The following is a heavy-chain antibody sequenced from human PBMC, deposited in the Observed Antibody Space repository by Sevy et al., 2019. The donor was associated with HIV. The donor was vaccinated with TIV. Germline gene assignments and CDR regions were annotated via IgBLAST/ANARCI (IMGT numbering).Heavy chain of an antibody. Sequence: GGSLRLSCAASGFSFSSYGMHWVRQAPGKGLEWMSYIQYDGSNKDYGDSVKGRFTISRDNSKNTLYLKMNSLRVEETACFYWVKEGGGEGGDHWGQGTLVTVSS. CDR2: IQYDGSNK. D-gene: IGHD2-21*01. V-gene: IGHV3-30*02. CDR1: GFSFSSYG. J-gene: IGHJ4*02. CDR3: VKEGGGEGGDH.